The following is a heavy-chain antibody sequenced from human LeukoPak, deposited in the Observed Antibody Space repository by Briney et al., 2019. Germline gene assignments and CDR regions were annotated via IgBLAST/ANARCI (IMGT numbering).Heavy chain of an antibody. D-gene: IGHD6-6*01. CDR3: AKGIIAARRQSGDYGMDV. CDR2: ISYDGSNK. CDR1: GVTFSSYG. V-gene: IGHV3-30*18. J-gene: IGHJ6*02. Sequence: GRSLRLSCAASGVTFSSYGMHWVRQAPGKGLEWVAVISYDGSNKYYADSVKGRFTISRDNSKNTLYLQMNSLRAEDMAVYYCAKGIIAARRQSGDYGMDVWGQGTTVTVSS.